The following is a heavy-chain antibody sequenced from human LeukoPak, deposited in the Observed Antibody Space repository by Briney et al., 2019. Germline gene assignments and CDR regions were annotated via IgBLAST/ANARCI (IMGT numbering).Heavy chain of an antibody. J-gene: IGHJ4*02. CDR2: FYYSGNT. Sequence: PSETLSLTCTVSGAYISSSNYYWGWIRQPPGKGLEWIGNFYYSGNTYYNPSLKSRVAVSVDTSKNQFSLKLSSVTAADTAVYYCALVMVVNSRIDYWGRGILVTVSS. V-gene: IGHV4-39*01. CDR3: ALVMVVNSRIDY. D-gene: IGHD2-15*01. CDR1: GAYISSSNYY.